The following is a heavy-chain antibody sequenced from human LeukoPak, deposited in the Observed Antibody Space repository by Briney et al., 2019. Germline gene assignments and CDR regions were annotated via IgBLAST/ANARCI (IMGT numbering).Heavy chain of an antibody. J-gene: IGHJ4*02. V-gene: IGHV4-34*01. CDR1: GGSFSGYY. CDR3: ASQHYYGSGSAIYYFDY. Sequence: SETLSLTCAVYGGSFSGYYWSWIRQPPGKGLEWIGEINHSGSTNYNPSLKSRVTISVDTSKNQFSLELSSVTAADTAVYYCASQHYYGSGSAIYYFDYWGQGTLVTVSS. CDR2: INHSGST. D-gene: IGHD3-10*01.